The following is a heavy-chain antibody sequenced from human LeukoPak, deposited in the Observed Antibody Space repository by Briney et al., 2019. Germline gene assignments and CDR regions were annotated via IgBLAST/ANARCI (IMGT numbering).Heavy chain of an antibody. CDR1: GFTFSSYA. V-gene: IGHV3-30*04. Sequence: PGGSLRLSCAASGFTFSSYAMHWVRKAPGKGLEWVAVISYDGSNKYYADSVKGRFTISRDNSKNTLYLQMNSLRAEDTAVYYCAILSGYWGQGTLVTVSS. CDR2: ISYDGSNK. CDR3: AILSGY. J-gene: IGHJ4*02. D-gene: IGHD3-22*01.